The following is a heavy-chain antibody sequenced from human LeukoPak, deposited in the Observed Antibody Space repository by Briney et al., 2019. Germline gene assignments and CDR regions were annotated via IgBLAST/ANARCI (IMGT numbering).Heavy chain of an antibody. D-gene: IGHD2-2*01. V-gene: IGHV3-23*01. Sequence: GGSLRLSCAASGFTFSSYAMSWVRQAPGKGLEWVSAISGSGGITYYADSVKGRFTISRDNSKNTRYLQMNSRIAEDTAEYYCAKVKAYCSSTSCYFPSYGMDVWGQGTTVTVSS. CDR1: GFTFSSYA. CDR3: AKVKAYCSSTSCYFPSYGMDV. CDR2: ISGSGGIT. J-gene: IGHJ6*02.